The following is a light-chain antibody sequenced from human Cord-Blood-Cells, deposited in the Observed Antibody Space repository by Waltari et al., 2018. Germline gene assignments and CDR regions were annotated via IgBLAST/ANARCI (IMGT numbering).Light chain of an antibody. CDR1: SSDVGGYNY. V-gene: IGLV2-14*01. CDR3: SSYTSSSTLYF. Sequence: QSALTQPASVSGSPGQSITISCTGTSSDVGGYNYVSWYQQHPGKAPKLMIYEVSNRPSGVASLFAGSKTGNTASLTISGLQAEDEADYYCSSYTSSSTLYFFGTGTKVTVL. CDR2: EVS. J-gene: IGLJ1*01.